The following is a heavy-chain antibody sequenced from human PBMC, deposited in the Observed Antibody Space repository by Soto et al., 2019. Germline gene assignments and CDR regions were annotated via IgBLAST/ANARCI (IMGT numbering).Heavy chain of an antibody. J-gene: IGHJ4*02. CDR3: ARYSGKYQGPIDY. V-gene: IGHV3-30*03. Sequence: QVQLVESGGGVVQPGRSLRLSCAASGFTFSHYGIHWVRQAPGKGLEWLAVISYDGSNKHYADSVKGGFAVSRDNSKNTLYLQMNSLRAADTAVYFCARYSGKYQGPIDYWGQGTLVTVSS. D-gene: IGHD1-26*01. CDR1: GFTFSHYG. CDR2: ISYDGSNK.